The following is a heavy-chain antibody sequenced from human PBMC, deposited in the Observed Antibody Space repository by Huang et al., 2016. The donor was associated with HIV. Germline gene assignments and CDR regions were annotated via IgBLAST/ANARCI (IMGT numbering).Heavy chain of an antibody. Sequence: QVHLVQSGAEVKKPGASVKVSCKASGYTFTNYDINWVRQDPGRGLEWMGWMNPNTGNTGLAQSVQGRVNMTRKTSITTAYMELTSLTSEDTAVYYCARSAYGDLDYWGLGTLVIVSS. CDR2: MNPNTGNT. J-gene: IGHJ4*02. CDR1: GYTFTNYD. D-gene: IGHD4-17*01. V-gene: IGHV1-8*02. CDR3: ARSAYGDLDY.